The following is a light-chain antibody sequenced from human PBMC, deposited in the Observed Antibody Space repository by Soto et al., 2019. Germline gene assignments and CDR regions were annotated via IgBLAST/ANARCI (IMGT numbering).Light chain of an antibody. CDR2: AAS. CDR3: QKYNSVPIT. Sequence: DIQMTQSPSSLPASVGDRLTITCRASQVISNDLAWYQQKPGKVPKLVIYAASTLQSGVPSRVSGSGSATDFTLTISSLQPEDVATYYCQKYNSVPITFGQGTRLEIK. V-gene: IGKV1-27*01. CDR1: QVISND. J-gene: IGKJ5*01.